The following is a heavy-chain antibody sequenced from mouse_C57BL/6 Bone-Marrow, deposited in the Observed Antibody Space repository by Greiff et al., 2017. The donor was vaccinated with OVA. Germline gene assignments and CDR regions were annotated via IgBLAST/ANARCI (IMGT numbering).Heavy chain of an antibody. Sequence: EVQLVESGGGLVQPGGSLKLSCAASGFTFSDYYMYWVRQTPEKRLEWVAYISNGGGSTYYPDTVKGRFTISRDNAKNTLYLQMSRLKSEDTAMYYCARKDYGSSYDAMDYWGQGTSVTVSS. CDR2: ISNGGGST. CDR3: ARKDYGSSYDAMDY. J-gene: IGHJ4*01. D-gene: IGHD1-1*01. V-gene: IGHV5-12*01. CDR1: GFTFSDYY.